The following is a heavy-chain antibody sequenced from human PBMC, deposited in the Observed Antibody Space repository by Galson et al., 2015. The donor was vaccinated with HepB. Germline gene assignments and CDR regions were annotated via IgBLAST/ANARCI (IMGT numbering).Heavy chain of an antibody. D-gene: IGHD3-10*01. CDR2: VIANIGKT. J-gene: IGHJ4*02. Sequence: SVKVSCKASGYTFSSYGFSWVRQAPGQGLEWMGGVIANIGKTNYAQKFQGRVTITTDESTSTAYMELSSLRSEDTAVYYCARVVRGSPVTDAENYFDYWGQGTLVTVSS. CDR1: GYTFSSYG. CDR3: ARVVRGSPVTDAENYFDY. V-gene: IGHV1-18*04.